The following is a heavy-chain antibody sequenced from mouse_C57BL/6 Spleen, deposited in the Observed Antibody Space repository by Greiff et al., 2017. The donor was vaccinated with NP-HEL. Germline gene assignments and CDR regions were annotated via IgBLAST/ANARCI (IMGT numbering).Heavy chain of an antibody. CDR2: ILPGRGST. J-gene: IGHJ1*03. V-gene: IGHV1-9*01. CDR1: GYTFTGYW. CDR3: ARGCLYYGSSPYWDCDV. Sequence: VKVVESGAELMKPGASVKLSCKATGYTFTGYWLEWVKPRPGHGLEWIGEILPGRGSTNYNEKFKGKATFTADKSSNPSYMPLSRLTTEDSAIDYCARGCLYYGSSPYWDCDVWGTGTTVTVSS. D-gene: IGHD1-1*01.